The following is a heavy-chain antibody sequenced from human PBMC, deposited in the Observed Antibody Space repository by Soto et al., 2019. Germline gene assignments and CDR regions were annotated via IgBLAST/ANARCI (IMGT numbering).Heavy chain of an antibody. Sequence: QITLKESGPTLVKPTQTLTLTCTFSGFSLSTSGVGVGWIRQPPGKALEWLALIYWDDDKRYSPSLKGRLTITKDTSKNQVVLTMTNMDPVDTATYYCAHGTVTPSPGDNWGQGTLVTVSS. J-gene: IGHJ4*02. CDR3: AHGTVTPSPGDN. CDR1: GFSLSTSGVG. CDR2: IYWDDDK. D-gene: IGHD4-17*01. V-gene: IGHV2-5*02.